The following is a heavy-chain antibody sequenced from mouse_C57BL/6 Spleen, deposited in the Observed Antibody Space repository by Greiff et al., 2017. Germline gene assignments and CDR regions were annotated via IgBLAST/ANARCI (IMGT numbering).Heavy chain of an antibody. CDR2: ISGGGGNT. V-gene: IGHV5-9*01. D-gene: IGHD3-2*02. CDR1: GFTFSSYT. Sequence: VQLKESGGGLVKPGGSLKLSCAASGFTFSSYTMSWVRQTPEKRLEWVATISGGGGNTYYPDSVKGRFTISRDNAKNTLYLQMSSLRSEDTALYYCARHGAAQATGKGWFAYWGQGTLVTVSA. J-gene: IGHJ3*01. CDR3: ARHGAAQATGKGWFAY.